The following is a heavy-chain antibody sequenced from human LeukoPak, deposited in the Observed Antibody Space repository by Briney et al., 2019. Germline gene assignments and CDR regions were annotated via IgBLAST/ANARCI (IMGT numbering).Heavy chain of an antibody. CDR2: IYYSGST. D-gene: IGHD2-2*01. J-gene: IGHJ6*03. CDR3: ARLISGSTTWAMEYYYYYMDV. Sequence: SETLSLTCTVSGASISSYYWSWIRQPPGKGLEWIGYIYYSGSTNYNPSLKSRVTISVDTSKNQFSLKLSSVTAADTAVYYCARLISGSTTWAMEYYYYYMDVWGKGTTVTISS. V-gene: IGHV4-59*01. CDR1: GASISSYY.